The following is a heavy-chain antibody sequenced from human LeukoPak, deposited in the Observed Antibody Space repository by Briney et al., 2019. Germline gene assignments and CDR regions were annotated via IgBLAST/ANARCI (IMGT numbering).Heavy chain of an antibody. CDR1: GYSISSGDY. CDR2: IYHSGST. CDR3: ARDDVGATRDQAFQH. D-gene: IGHD1-26*01. J-gene: IGHJ1*01. Sequence: SETLSLTCTVSGYSISSGDYWGWIRQPPGKGLEWIGSIYHSGSTYYNPSLKSRVTISVDTSKNQFSLKLSSVTAADTAMYHCARDDVGATRDQAFQHWGQGTLVTVSS. V-gene: IGHV4-38-2*02.